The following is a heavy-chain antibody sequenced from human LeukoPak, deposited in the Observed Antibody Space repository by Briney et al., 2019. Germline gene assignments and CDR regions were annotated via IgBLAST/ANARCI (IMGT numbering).Heavy chain of an antibody. J-gene: IGHJ5*02. CDR2: IFAGSGDT. D-gene: IGHD6-19*01. Sequence: NSSETLSLTCSVSGGSISSYYWSWIRQPAGKGLGWIGRIFAGSGDTTYNSSLKSRVSMSVDTSNNQFSLNLRSVTAADTAVYFCIRDRGAVAGDNWFDPWGQGTLVTVSS. CDR3: IRDRGAVAGDNWFDP. CDR1: GGSISSYY. V-gene: IGHV4-4*07.